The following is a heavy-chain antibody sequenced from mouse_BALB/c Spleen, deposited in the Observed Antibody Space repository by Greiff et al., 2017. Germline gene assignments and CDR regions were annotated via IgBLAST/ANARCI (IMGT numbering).Heavy chain of an antibody. CDR3: ARSDYRYDAMDY. V-gene: IGHV1-69*02. D-gene: IGHD2-14*01. CDR2: IDPSDSYT. J-gene: IGHJ4*01. Sequence: QVQLQQPGAELVKPGASVKLSCKASGYTFTSYWMHWVKQRPGQGLEWIGEIDPSDSYTNYNQKFKGKATLTVDKSSSTAYMQLSSLTSEDSAVYYCARSDYRYDAMDYWGQGTSVTVSS. CDR1: GYTFTSYW.